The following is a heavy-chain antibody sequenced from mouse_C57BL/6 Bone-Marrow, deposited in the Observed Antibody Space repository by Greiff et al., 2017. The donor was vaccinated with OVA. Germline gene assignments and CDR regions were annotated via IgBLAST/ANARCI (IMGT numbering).Heavy chain of an antibody. CDR1: GYTFTSYW. CDR3: ARLDYYGSTFDY. CDR2: IDPSDSYT. J-gene: IGHJ2*01. Sequence: QVQLQQPGAELVRPGTSVKLSCKASGYTFTSYWMHWVKQRPGQGLEWIGVIDPSDSYTNYNQKFKGKATLTVDTSSSTAYMQLSSLTSEYSAVYYCARLDYYGSTFDYWGQGTTLTVSS. D-gene: IGHD1-1*01. V-gene: IGHV1-59*01.